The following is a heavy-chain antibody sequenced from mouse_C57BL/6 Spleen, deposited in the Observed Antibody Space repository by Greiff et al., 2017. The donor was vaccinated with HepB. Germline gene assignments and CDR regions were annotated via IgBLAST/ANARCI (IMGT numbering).Heavy chain of an antibody. J-gene: IGHJ1*03. D-gene: IGHD1-1*01. CDR1: GYSFTGYY. V-gene: IGHV1-42*01. CDR3: ARSSYEGYWYFDV. CDR2: INPSTGGT. Sequence: EVQLQQSGPELVKPGASVKISCKASGYSFTGYYMNWVKQSPEKSLEWIGEINPSTGGTTYNQKFKAKATLTVDKSSSTAYMQLKSLTSEDSAVYYCARSSYEGYWYFDVWGTGTTVTVSS.